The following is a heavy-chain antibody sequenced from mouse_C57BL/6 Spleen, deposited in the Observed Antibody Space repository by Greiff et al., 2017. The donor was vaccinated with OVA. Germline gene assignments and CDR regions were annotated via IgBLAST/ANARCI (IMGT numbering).Heavy chain of an antibody. CDR1: GFTFSSYA. Sequence: EVKLVESGGGLVKPGGSLKLSCAASGFTFSSYAMSWVRQTPEKRLEWVATISDGGSYTYYPDNVKGRFTISRDNAKNNLYLQMSHLKSEDTAMYYCARDELGKDYWGQGTTLTVSS. V-gene: IGHV5-4*01. D-gene: IGHD4-1*01. CDR3: ARDELGKDY. J-gene: IGHJ2*01. CDR2: ISDGGSYT.